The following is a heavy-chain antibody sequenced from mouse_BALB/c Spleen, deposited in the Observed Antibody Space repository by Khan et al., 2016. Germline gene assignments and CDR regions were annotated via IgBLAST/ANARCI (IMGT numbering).Heavy chain of an antibody. V-gene: IGHV2-6*02. CDR3: ARSDDGGGAMAY. CDR2: IWSDGST. J-gene: IGHJ4*01. CDR1: GFSLTSYG. Sequence: QVQLKQSGPGLVAPSQSLSITCTVSGFSLTSYGVHWVRQPPGKGLEWLVVIWSDGSTTYNSALQSRLSISKDNSKSQVFLKMNSLHTDDTAMYYCARSDDGGGAMAYWGQGTSVTVSS. D-gene: IGHD2-3*01.